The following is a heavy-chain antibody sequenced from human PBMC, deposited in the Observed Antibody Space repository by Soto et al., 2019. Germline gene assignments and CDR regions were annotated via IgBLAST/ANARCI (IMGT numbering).Heavy chain of an antibody. J-gene: IGHJ4*02. Sequence: VRLSPGNGLESVTVISYDGSNTYYADSVKGRFTISRDNSKNTLYLQMSSLRTEDTAVYYCARDVAAADYWGQGTLVTVSS. CDR2: ISYDGSNT. D-gene: IGHD6-13*01. V-gene: IGHV3-30-3*01. CDR3: ARDVAAADY.